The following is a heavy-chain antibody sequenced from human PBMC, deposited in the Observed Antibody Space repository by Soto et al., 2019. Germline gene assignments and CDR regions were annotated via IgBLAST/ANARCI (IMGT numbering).Heavy chain of an antibody. CDR3: ASLAGYSSGSGGAMILYYFDF. CDR1: SGSISTYY. J-gene: IGHJ4*02. Sequence: PSETLSLTCTVSSGSISTYYWSWILQPPGKGLEWIGYIYYTGSTNYNPSLKTRVAISMDTSKNQFSLNLSSVTAADTAVYYCASLAGYSSGSGGAMILYYFDFWGQGTLVTVSS. CDR2: IYYTGST. D-gene: IGHD6-19*01. V-gene: IGHV4-59*12.